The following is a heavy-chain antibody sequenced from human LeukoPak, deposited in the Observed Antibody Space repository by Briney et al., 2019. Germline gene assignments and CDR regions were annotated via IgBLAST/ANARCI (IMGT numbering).Heavy chain of an antibody. CDR1: GFTFSSYA. Sequence: GGSLRLSCAASGFTFSSYAMTWVRQAPGKGLEWVSIIFGNGDTTYYADSVKGRFTVSRDNSKDTLYLQMNDLRPDDTAIYYCAKRNTMVRGGPCFDYWGQGLLVTVSS. V-gene: IGHV3-23*01. CDR3: AKRNTMVRGGPCFDY. J-gene: IGHJ4*02. CDR2: IFGNGDTT. D-gene: IGHD3-10*01.